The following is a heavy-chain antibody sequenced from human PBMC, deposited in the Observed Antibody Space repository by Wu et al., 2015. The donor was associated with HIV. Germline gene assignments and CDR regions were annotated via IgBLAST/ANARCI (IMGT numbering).Heavy chain of an antibody. Sequence: QVQLLQSGAEVRKPGASVIISCKASGYTFTDYYIYWVRQAPGQGLEWMGWINPNRGGTKYAQNFQGRITMTRDTAVSTAYMELNSLRSDDTAVYYCARLQSLHGLYSNADYWGQGTLVTVSS. V-gene: IGHV1-2*02. D-gene: IGHD5-24*01. CDR1: GYTFTDYY. CDR3: ARLQSLHGLYSNADY. CDR2: INPNRGGT. J-gene: IGHJ4*02.